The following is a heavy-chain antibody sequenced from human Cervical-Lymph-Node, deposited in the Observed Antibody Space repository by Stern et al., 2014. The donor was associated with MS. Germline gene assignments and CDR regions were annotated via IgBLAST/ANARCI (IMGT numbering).Heavy chain of an antibody. V-gene: IGHV4-59*01. Sequence: QVQLQESGPGLVKPSETLSLTCTVSGGSISSYYWSWIRQPPGKGLEWIGYIYYSGSTNYNPSLKSRVTISVDTSKNQFSLKLSSVTAADTAVYYCAREGAVTTRGMDVWGQGTTVTVSS. J-gene: IGHJ6*02. CDR2: IYYSGST. D-gene: IGHD4-17*01. CDR3: AREGAVTTRGMDV. CDR1: GGSISSYY.